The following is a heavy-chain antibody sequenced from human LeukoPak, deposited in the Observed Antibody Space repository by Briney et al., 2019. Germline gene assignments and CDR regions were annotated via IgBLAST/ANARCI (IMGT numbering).Heavy chain of an antibody. D-gene: IGHD2-15*01. V-gene: IGHV1-18*01. J-gene: IGHJ4*02. CDR1: GYTFTNYG. Sequence: ASVKVSCKASGYTFTNYGITWVRQAPGQGLEWMGWINSYNDNTNYAQKVQGRVTMTTDTSTSTAYMELSSLRSEDTAVYYCATGQWGGIISGAFDYWGQGTLVTVSS. CDR3: ATGQWGGIISGAFDY. CDR2: INSYNDNT.